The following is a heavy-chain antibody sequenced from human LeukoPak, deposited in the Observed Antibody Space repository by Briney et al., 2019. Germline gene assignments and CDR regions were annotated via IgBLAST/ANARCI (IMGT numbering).Heavy chain of an antibody. V-gene: IGHV7-4-1*02. J-gene: IGHJ5*02. Sequence: ASVKVSCKASGYTFTRYAINWVRQAPGQGLEWMGWINTNTRNPTYAQDFTGQVVFSLDTSVSTAYLQISSLKAEDTAVYYCARDPYTSSSWYRGRANNWFDPWGQGTLVTVSS. CDR2: INTNTRNP. CDR1: GYTFTRYA. D-gene: IGHD6-13*01. CDR3: ARDPYTSSSWYRGRANNWFDP.